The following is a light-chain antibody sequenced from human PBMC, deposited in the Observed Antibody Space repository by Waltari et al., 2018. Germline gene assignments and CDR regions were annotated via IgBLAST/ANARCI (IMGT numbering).Light chain of an antibody. Sequence: RASQSVSSSYLAWYQQKPGQAPRLVIYGASSRATGIPDRFSGSGSGTDFTLTMSRLEPEDFAVYYCQQYGSSPQVTFGGGTKVKIK. J-gene: IGKJ4*01. CDR3: QQYGSSPQVT. CDR1: QSVSSSY. V-gene: IGKV3-20*01. CDR2: GAS.